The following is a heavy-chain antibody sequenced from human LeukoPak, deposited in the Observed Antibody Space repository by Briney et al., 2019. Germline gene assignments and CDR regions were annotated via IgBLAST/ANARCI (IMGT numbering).Heavy chain of an antibody. J-gene: IGHJ4*02. D-gene: IGHD4-17*01. Sequence: GGSLRLSCAASGFTFTSYGMSWVRQAPGKGLEWVSSINWNGGSTGYADSVEGRFTISRDNAKNSQYLQMNSLRVEDTALYYCARAQTYGDSRLLLDFWGQGTLVTVSS. CDR2: INWNGGST. CDR3: ARAQTYGDSRLLLDF. CDR1: GFTFTSYG. V-gene: IGHV3-20*04.